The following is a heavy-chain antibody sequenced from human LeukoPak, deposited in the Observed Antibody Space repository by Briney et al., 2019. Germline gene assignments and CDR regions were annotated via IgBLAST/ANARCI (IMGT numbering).Heavy chain of an antibody. CDR2: INHSGST. D-gene: IGHD2-15*01. CDR1: GGSFSDYY. V-gene: IGHV4-34*01. J-gene: IGHJ5*02. CDR3: AREVRYCSGGSCLGVNWFDP. Sequence: SETLSLTCAVYGGSFSDYYWSWIRQPPGKGLEWIGEINHSGSTNYNPSLKSRVTISVDTSKNQFSLKLSSVTAADTALYYCAREVRYCSGGSCLGVNWFDPWGQGTLVTVSS.